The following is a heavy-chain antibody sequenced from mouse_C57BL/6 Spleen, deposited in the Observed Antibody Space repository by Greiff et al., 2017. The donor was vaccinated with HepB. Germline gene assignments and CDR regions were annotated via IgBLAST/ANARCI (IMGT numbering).Heavy chain of an antibody. D-gene: IGHD1-1*01. V-gene: IGHV1-64*01. CDR1: GYTFTSYW. CDR3: ARSVGYYYGTWFAY. J-gene: IGHJ3*01. CDR2: IHPNSGST. Sequence: QVQLQQSGAELVKPGASVKLSCKASGYTFTSYWMHWVKQRPGQGLEWIGMIHPNSGSTNYNEKFKSKATLTVDKSSSTAYMQLSSLTSEDSAVYYCARSVGYYYGTWFAYWGQGTLVTVSA.